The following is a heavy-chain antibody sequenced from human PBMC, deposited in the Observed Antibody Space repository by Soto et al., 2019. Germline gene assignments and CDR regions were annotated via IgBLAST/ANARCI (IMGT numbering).Heavy chain of an antibody. Sequence: SETLSLTCAVSGVSITIGGYYLKWIRQRPGKGLEWIGNIYYRGSTFYNPSLKSRITISVDTSKNQFSLPLSSLTDADTAVYFCATLRVDYRLDSWGQGTLFTVSS. V-gene: IGHV4-31*11. CDR3: ATLRVDYRLDS. CDR2: IYYRGST. J-gene: IGHJ4*02. CDR1: GVSITIGGYY. D-gene: IGHD4-17*01.